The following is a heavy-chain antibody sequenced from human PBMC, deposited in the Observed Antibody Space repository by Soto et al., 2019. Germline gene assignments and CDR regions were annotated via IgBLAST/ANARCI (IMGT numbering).Heavy chain of an antibody. Sequence: SVKVSCKASGATFSSYAISWVRQAPGQGLEWMGGIIPIFGTANYAQKFQGRVTITADKATSTAYMELSSLRSEDTAVYYCATYGSGSYFLDYWGQGTLVTVSS. CDR1: GATFSSYA. D-gene: IGHD3-10*01. V-gene: IGHV1-69*06. CDR3: ATYGSGSYFLDY. CDR2: IIPIFGTA. J-gene: IGHJ4*02.